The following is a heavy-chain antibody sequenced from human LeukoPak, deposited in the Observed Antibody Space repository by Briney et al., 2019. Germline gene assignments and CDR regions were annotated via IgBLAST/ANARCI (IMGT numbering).Heavy chain of an antibody. CDR2: IIPIFGTA. CDR3: ARGYCSSTSCYFDY. J-gene: IGHJ4*02. D-gene: IGHD2-2*01. V-gene: IGHV1-69*05. CDR1: GGTFSSYA. Sequence: GASVKVSCKASGGTFSSYAISWVRQAPGQGLEWMGGIIPIFGTANYAQKFQGRVTITTDESTSTAYMELSSLSSEDTAVYYCARGYCSSTSCYFDYWGQGPLVTVSS.